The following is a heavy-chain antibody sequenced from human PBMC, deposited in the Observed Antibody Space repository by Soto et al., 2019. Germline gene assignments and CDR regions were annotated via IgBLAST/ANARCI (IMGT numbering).Heavy chain of an antibody. CDR1: GFTFSSYA. J-gene: IGHJ3*02. V-gene: IGHV3-23*01. Sequence: PGGSLRLSCAASGFTFSSYAMSWVRQAPGKGLEWVSAISGSGGSTYYADSVKGRFTISRDNSKNTLYLQMNSLRAEDTAVYYCARGGREYSGYLNDAFDIWGQGTMVTVSS. CDR2: ISGSGGST. CDR3: ARGGREYSGYLNDAFDI. D-gene: IGHD5-12*01.